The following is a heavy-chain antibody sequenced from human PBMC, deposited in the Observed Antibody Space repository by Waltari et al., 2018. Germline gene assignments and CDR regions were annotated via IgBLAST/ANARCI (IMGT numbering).Heavy chain of an antibody. Sequence: QVHLVQSGAEMKKPGASVKVSCKTSGYRFTTYDISWVRQAPGQGLEWMGWISMYSGNTHDAQKCQGRVTMTTDTSTSTAYMELRSLNSDDTAVYYCARQGRAVAASWFAYWGQGTLVTVSS. V-gene: IGHV1-18*04. D-gene: IGHD6-19*01. J-gene: IGHJ4*02. CDR1: GYRFTTYD. CDR3: ARQGRAVAASWFAY. CDR2: ISMYSGNT.